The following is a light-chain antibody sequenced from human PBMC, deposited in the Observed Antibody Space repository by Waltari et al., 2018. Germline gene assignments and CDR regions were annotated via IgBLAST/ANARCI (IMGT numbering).Light chain of an antibody. Sequence: SYELTQPPSVSVSPGQTARITCSGDALPKQYAYWYQQKAGQAPVLEVYKDTERPSEIPERFSGSRSGTTVTLIISGVQAEDEADYYCQSADSSTYVIFGGGTKLTVL. CDR3: QSADSSTYVI. CDR1: ALPKQY. V-gene: IGLV3-25*03. J-gene: IGLJ2*01. CDR2: KDT.